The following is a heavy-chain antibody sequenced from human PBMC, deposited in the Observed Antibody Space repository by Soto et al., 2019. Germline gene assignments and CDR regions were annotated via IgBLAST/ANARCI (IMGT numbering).Heavy chain of an antibody. CDR1: GFSISSYW. Sequence: VQLVESGGGLVQPGESLRLSCAASGFSISSYWMNWVRQAPGKGLEWVAIIRKDGGEKYYVDSVEGRFTISRDNAKNSLYLQMNSPRGEDTAVYYCAAGSRWLIDYWGRGTLVTVSS. D-gene: IGHD6-19*01. J-gene: IGHJ4*02. CDR2: IRKDGGEK. V-gene: IGHV3-7*03. CDR3: AAGSRWLIDY.